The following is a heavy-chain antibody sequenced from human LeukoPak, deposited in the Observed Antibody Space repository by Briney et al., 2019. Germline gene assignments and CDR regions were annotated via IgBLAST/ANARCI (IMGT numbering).Heavy chain of an antibody. D-gene: IGHD6-13*01. CDR3: ARDTAAADHDY. CDR2: IYSGGST. CDR1: GFSVSSNY. Sequence: GGSLRLSCAASGFSVSSNYMSWVRQAPGKGLEWVSVIYSGGSTYYADSVKGRFTISRDNSKNTLYLQMKSLRAEDTAVYYCARDTAAADHDYWGQGTPVTVSS. J-gene: IGHJ4*02. V-gene: IGHV3-53*01.